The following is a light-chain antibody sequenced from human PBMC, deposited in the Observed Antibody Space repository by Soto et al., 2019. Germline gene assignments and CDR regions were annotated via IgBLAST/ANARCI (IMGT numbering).Light chain of an antibody. CDR2: KAS. Sequence: DIQMSLSPSTLSGSVGDRVTITCRASQTISSWLAWYQQKPGKAPKLLIYKASTLKSGVPSRFSGSGSGTEFTLTISSLQPDDFATYNCQQYNSYSWTFGQGTKVDI. CDR1: QTISSW. CDR3: QQYNSYSWT. J-gene: IGKJ1*01. V-gene: IGKV1-5*03.